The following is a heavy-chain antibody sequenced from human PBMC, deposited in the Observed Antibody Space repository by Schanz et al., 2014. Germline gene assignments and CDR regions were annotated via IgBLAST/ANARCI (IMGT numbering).Heavy chain of an antibody. Sequence: EVQLVESGGGLVKPGGSLRLSCATSGFSFSLYTMSWVRQAPGKGLEWVSSISYDSLTLYYGDSVKGRFTVSRDNAKRSLYLQMNSLRAEYTAVYYGAKERVPDSMNYYGMDVWGQGTTVTVAS. CDR3: AKERVPDSMNYYGMDV. D-gene: IGHD2-2*01. CDR2: ISYDSLTL. V-gene: IGHV3-21*01. J-gene: IGHJ6*02. CDR1: GFSFSLYT.